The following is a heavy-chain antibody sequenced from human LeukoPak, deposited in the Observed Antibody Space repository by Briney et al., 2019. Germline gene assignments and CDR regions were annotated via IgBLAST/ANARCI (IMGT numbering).Heavy chain of an antibody. CDR2: IYYSGST. CDR1: GGSISTYY. J-gene: IGHJ4*02. V-gene: IGHV4-59*01. D-gene: IGHD6-6*01. CDR3: ARNYSRSPGGLKYFDY. Sequence: SETLSLTCTVSGGSISTYYWNWIRQPPGKGLEWIGYIYYSGSTNYNPSLTGRVTISVDTSKNQFSLKLSSVTAADTAVYYCARNYSRSPGGLKYFDYWGQGSLVTVSS.